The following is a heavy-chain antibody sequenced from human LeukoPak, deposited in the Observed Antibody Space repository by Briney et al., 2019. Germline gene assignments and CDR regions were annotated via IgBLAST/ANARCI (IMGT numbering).Heavy chain of an antibody. J-gene: IGHJ4*02. D-gene: IGHD5-24*01. Sequence: SVKVSCKASGGTFSSYAISWVRQAPGQGLEWMGGIIPILGTANYAQKFQGRVTITADESTSTAYMELSSMRSEDTAVYYCARESRDGYNYFDYWGQGTLVTVSS. CDR3: ARESRDGYNYFDY. V-gene: IGHV1-69*13. CDR1: GGTFSSYA. CDR2: IIPILGTA.